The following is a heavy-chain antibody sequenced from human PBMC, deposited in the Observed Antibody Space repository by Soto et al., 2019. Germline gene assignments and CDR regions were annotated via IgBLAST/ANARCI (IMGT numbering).Heavy chain of an antibody. J-gene: IGHJ4*02. Sequence: GGSLRLSCAASGFTFSSYGMHWVRQAPGKGLEWVAIISYDGSNKYYADSVKGRFTISRDNSKNTLFLQMNSLRAEDTAVYYCAKDMGNGWYGGVDYWGQGTLVTVSS. CDR2: ISYDGSNK. V-gene: IGHV3-30*18. D-gene: IGHD6-19*01. CDR1: GFTFSSYG. CDR3: AKDMGNGWYGGVDY.